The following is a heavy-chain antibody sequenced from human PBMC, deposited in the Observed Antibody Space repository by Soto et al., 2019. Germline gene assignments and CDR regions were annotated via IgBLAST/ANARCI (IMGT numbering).Heavy chain of an antibody. J-gene: IGHJ3*02. D-gene: IGHD1-1*01. CDR3: ARGPPPLSPFQLARGAFDI. Sequence: SETLSLTCAVYGGSFSGYYWSWIRQPPGKGLEWIGEINHSGSTNYNPSLKSRVTISVDTSKNQFSLNMSSVTAADTAVYYCARGPPPLSPFQLARGAFDIWGQGTMVTVSS. V-gene: IGHV4-34*01. CDR2: INHSGST. CDR1: GGSFSGYY.